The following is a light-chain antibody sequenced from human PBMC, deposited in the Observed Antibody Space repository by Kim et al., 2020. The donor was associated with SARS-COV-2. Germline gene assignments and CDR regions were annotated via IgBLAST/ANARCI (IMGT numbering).Light chain of an antibody. CDR1: SSDVGGYDY. V-gene: IGLV2-14*03. CDR2: DVS. Sequence: GQAITISCTGTSSDVGGYDYVSWYQQHPGKVPKLVIYDVSNRPSGVSDRFSGSKSGDTASLTISGLQAEDEADYYCASYTTISTFVFGTGTKVTVL. CDR3: ASYTTISTFV. J-gene: IGLJ1*01.